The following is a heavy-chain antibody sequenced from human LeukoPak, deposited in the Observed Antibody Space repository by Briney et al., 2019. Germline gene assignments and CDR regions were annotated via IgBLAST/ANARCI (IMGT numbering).Heavy chain of an antibody. J-gene: IGHJ5*02. V-gene: IGHV1-69*05. CDR1: GGAFSSYA. Sequence: SVRVSCKASGGAFSSYAISWVRQAPGQGLEWMGGIIPIFGTANYAQKFQGRVTITTDESTSTAYMELSSLRSEDTAVYYCARDNYAGANWFDPWGQGTLVTVSS. CDR2: IIPIFGTA. D-gene: IGHD1-7*01. CDR3: ARDNYAGANWFDP.